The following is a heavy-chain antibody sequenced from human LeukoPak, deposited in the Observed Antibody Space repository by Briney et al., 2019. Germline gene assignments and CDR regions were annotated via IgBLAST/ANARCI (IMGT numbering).Heavy chain of an antibody. CDR1: GLTFSGYW. Sequence: PGGSLRLSCAASGLTFSGYWMHWVCQGPGKGLVWVARIKTDGSSTTYADSVKGRFAISRDNAKNTLYLQMNSLRAEDTAVYYCARDPDLSGYSFFDYWGQGSLVTVSS. D-gene: IGHD3-22*01. CDR3: ARDPDLSGYSFFDY. V-gene: IGHV3-74*01. CDR2: IKTDGSST. J-gene: IGHJ4*02.